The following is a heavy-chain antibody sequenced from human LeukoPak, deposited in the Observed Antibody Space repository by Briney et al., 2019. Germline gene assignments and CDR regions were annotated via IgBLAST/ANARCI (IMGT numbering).Heavy chain of an antibody. CDR3: AKVPYFWGGNYGAFDI. V-gene: IGHV3-30*02. CDR1: GFTFSSYG. D-gene: IGHD4-23*01. J-gene: IGHJ3*02. Sequence: QTGGSLRLSCAASGFTFSSYGMHWVRQAPGKGLEWVAFIRYDGSNKYYADSVKGRFTISRDNSKNTLYLQMNSLRAEDTAVYYCAKVPYFWGGNYGAFDIWGQGTMVTVSS. CDR2: IRYDGSNK.